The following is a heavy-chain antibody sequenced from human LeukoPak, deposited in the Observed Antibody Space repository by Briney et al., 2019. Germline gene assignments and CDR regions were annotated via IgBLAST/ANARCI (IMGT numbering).Heavy chain of an antibody. V-gene: IGHV4-4*07. Sequence: SETLSLTCTVSGGSISSYYWSWIRQPAGKGLEWIGRIYTSGSTNYNPSLKSRVTMSVDTSKSQFSLKLSSVTAADTAVYYCARGGQQLVLPVGTPECWRSDYWGQGTLVTVSS. CDR1: GGSISSYY. J-gene: IGHJ4*02. D-gene: IGHD6-13*01. CDR2: IYTSGST. CDR3: ARGGQQLVLPVGTPECWRSDY.